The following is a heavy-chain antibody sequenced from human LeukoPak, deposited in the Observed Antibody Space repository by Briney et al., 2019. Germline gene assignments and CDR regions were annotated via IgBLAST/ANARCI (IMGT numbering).Heavy chain of an antibody. CDR2: IYYSGST. Sequence: SETLSLTCTISGGSISSYYWSWIRQSPGKGLEWIGYIYYSGSTNYNPSLKSRVTISVDTSKNQFSLKLSSVTAVDTAVYYCARGPVGGATYYDGDAFDIWGQGTTVTVSS. CDR3: ARGPVGGATYYDGDAFDI. D-gene: IGHD1-26*01. CDR1: GGSISSYY. J-gene: IGHJ3*02. V-gene: IGHV4-59*01.